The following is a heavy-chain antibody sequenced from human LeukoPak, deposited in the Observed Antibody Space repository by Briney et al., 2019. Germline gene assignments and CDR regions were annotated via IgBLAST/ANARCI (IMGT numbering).Heavy chain of an antibody. CDR2: IIPIFGTA. CDR1: GGTFSSYA. D-gene: IGHD3-22*01. V-gene: IGHV1-69*13. CDR3: AREKYYYDSSGYYAAYYFDY. J-gene: IGHJ4*02. Sequence: SVKVSCKASGGTFSSYAISWVRQAPGQGLEWMGGIIPIFGTANYAQKFQGRVTITADESTSTAYMELSSLRSEDTAVYYCAREKYYYDSSGYYAAYYFDYWGQGTLVTVSS.